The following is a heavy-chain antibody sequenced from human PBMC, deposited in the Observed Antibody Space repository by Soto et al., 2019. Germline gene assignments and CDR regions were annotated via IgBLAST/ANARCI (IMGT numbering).Heavy chain of an antibody. Sequence: QVQLQESGPGLVKPSQTLSLTCTVSGGSISSGGYYWSWIRQHPGKGLEWIGYIYYSGSTYYNPSLKSRFTIREDTSNTKFSLELSFVSAAERVVDYGGGGRGRAYDSGWGSFIGSLSEGFDYWGQGTLVTVSS. CDR2: IYYSGST. J-gene: IGHJ4*02. CDR1: GGSISSGGYY. D-gene: IGHD3-16*01. V-gene: IGHV4-31*03. CDR3: GGGRGRAYDSGWGSFIGSLSEGFDY.